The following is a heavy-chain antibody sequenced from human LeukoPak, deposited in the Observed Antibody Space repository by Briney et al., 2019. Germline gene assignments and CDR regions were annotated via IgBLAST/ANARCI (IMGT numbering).Heavy chain of an antibody. CDR1: GFTFSSYA. CDR3: ARPYDTRGYFPDY. D-gene: IGHD3-22*01. J-gene: IGHJ4*02. CDR2: ISGITGHT. V-gene: IGHV3-23*01. Sequence: GGSLRLSCAASGFTFSSYAMTWVRQAPGKGLEWVSIISGITGHTYYADSVKGRFTISRDNSQNTLYLQMNSLRAEDTAVYYCARPYDTRGYFPDYWGQGTLVTVSS.